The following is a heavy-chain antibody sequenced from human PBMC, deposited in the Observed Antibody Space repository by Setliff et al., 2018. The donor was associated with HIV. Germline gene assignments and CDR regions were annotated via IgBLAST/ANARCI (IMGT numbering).Heavy chain of an antibody. CDR1: GFTFDDYA. Sequence: PGGSLRLSCAASGFTFDDYAMHWVRQAPGKGLEWVSGITWNRGNIDYADSVKGRFTISRDNAKNSLYLQMNSLRPEDTAFYYCAKATTAASNAPLDYWGQGTLVTVSS. D-gene: IGHD1-1*01. V-gene: IGHV3-9*01. CDR2: ITWNRGNI. CDR3: AKATTAASNAPLDY. J-gene: IGHJ4*02.